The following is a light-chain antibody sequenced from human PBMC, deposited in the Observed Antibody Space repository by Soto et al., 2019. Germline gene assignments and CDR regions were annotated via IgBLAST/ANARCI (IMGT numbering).Light chain of an antibody. J-gene: IGKJ1*01. CDR3: QQYSYWWA. CDR1: QSVSSSY. Sequence: EILLTQSPDTLSLSPGERATLSCRASQSVSSSYLAWYQQKPGQAPRLLIYGASSRATGIPDRFSGSGSGTDFTLTISSLQSEDFAVYYCQQYSYWWAFGQGTKVDIK. CDR2: GAS. V-gene: IGKV3-20*01.